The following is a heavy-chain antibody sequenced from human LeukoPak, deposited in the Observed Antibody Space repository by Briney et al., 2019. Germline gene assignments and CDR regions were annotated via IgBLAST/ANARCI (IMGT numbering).Heavy chain of an antibody. CDR2: INWNGDST. V-gene: IGHV3-20*04. CDR1: GPRPAAYG. CDR3: ARDLRVVITGSFDS. J-gene: IGHJ4*02. D-gene: IGHD3-22*01. Sequence: GRSMRLSCAASGPRPAAYGLTWVRPAPGKGMEWVSGINWNGDSTDYADSVKGRFTISRDNAKNSLYLQMNSLRAEDTALYYCARDLRVVITGSFDSWGQGTLVTVSS.